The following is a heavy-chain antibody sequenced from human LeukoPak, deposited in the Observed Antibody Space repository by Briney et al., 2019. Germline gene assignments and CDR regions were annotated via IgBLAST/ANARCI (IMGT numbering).Heavy chain of an antibody. CDR1: GFSVSGDY. Sequence: GGSLRLSCAASGFSVSGDYMNWVRQAPGKGLEWVSSISSSSDYIYYADSVKGRFTISRDNAKNSLYLQMKSLRAEDTAVYYCARGKTSQNIVTRKTYNWFDPWGQGTLVTVSS. CDR2: ISSSSDYI. D-gene: IGHD2/OR15-2a*01. V-gene: IGHV3-21*01. J-gene: IGHJ5*02. CDR3: ARGKTSQNIVTRKTYNWFDP.